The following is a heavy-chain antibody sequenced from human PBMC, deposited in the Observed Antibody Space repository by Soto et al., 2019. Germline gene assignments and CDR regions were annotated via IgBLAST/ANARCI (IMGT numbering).Heavy chain of an antibody. D-gene: IGHD4-17*01. J-gene: IGHJ6*02. Sequence: QVQLQESGPGLVKPSQTLSLTCTVSGGSISSGDYYWSWIRQPPGKGLEWIGYIYYSGSTYYNPSLKSRLTISVETSKNQFSLKLSSVTAADTAVYYCASSVDYEDYYYGMDVWGQGTTVTVSS. CDR1: GGSISSGDYY. CDR3: ASSVDYEDYYYGMDV. V-gene: IGHV4-30-4*01. CDR2: IYYSGST.